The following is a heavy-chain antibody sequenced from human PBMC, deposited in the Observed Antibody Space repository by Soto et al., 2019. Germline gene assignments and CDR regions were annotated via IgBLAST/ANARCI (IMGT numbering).Heavy chain of an antibody. Sequence: SLRLSCAASGFTFSSYGMRWVRQAPGKGLEWVAVIWYDGSNKYYADSVKGRFTISRDNSKNTLYLQMNSLRAEDTAVYYCASLSGYRYFDYWGQGTLVTVSS. CDR2: IWYDGSNK. CDR1: GFTFSSYG. V-gene: IGHV3-33*01. D-gene: IGHD3-22*01. J-gene: IGHJ4*02. CDR3: ASLSGYRYFDY.